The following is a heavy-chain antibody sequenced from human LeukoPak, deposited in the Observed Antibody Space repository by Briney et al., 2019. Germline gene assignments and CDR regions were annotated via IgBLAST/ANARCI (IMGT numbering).Heavy chain of an antibody. CDR2: IYPGDSDT. V-gene: IGHV5-51*01. D-gene: IGHD5-12*01. CDR3: ARGRVDIVATRYNWFDP. CDR1: GYSFTNYW. J-gene: IGHJ5*02. Sequence: GESLKTSGKGSGYSFTNYWIGWVRQMPGKGLEWMEIIYPGDSDTRYSPSFQGQVTISADKSIRTAYLQWSSLRASDTAMYYCARGRVDIVATRYNWFDPWGEGTLVIVSS.